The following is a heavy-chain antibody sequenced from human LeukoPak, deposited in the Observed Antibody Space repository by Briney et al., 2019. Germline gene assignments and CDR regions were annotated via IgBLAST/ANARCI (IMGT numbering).Heavy chain of an antibody. CDR2: IIPIFGTA. CDR1: GGTFSSYA. V-gene: IGHV1-69*13. D-gene: IGHD2-2*01. CDR3: AKDSPGPGSTSRGGLYYFDY. Sequence: GASVKVSCKASGGTFSSYAISWVRQAPGQGLEWMGGIIPIFGTANYAQKFQGRVTITADESTSTAYMELSSLRSEDTDVYYCAKDSPGPGSTSRGGLYYFDYWGQGTLVTVSS. J-gene: IGHJ4*02.